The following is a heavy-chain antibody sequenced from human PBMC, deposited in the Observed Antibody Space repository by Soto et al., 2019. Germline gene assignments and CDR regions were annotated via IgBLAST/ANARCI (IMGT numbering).Heavy chain of an antibody. CDR2: ISGSDDST. D-gene: IGHD2-2*01. J-gene: IGHJ4*02. CDR3: AKMGRHLPADRPDH. CDR1: GFTFSTYA. V-gene: IGHV3-23*01. Sequence: GGSLRLSCAASGFTFSTYAMTWVRQAPGKGLKWVSAISGSDDSTYYADSVKGRFTISRDNSKNTVFLQMDSLRAEDTAVYYCAKMGRHLPADRPDHWGQGTLVTVSS.